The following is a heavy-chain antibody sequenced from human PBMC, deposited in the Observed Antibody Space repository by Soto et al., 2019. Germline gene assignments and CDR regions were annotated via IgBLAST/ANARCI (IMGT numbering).Heavy chain of an antibody. V-gene: IGHV3-7*01. CDR1: GFPFSRYW. CDR2: IKQDGSEK. CDR3: AKLVGDIRAWWY. Sequence: EVQLVESGGGLVQPGGSLRLSCAASGFPFSRYWMSWVRQAPGKGLEWVANIKQDGSEKNYVDSVKGRFTISRDNAKNSLYLQMNSLRTEDTAVYYWAKLVGDIRAWWYRGQGTLATVSS. J-gene: IGHJ4*02. D-gene: IGHD2-8*02.